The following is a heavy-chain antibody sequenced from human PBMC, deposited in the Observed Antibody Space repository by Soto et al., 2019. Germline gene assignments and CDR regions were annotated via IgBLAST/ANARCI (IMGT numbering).Heavy chain of an antibody. Sequence: QITLKASGPPLVKSTQTLTLTCTFSVFSLTTDGEGVGWVRQSPGEALEWLALIYWDEDERYSPSLKTRHTITQEIYRNQVVLVMTTMQTVDTGTYFCAHSRNLITEDAQVGDFDSWGEGT. D-gene: IGHD1-26*01. CDR2: IYWDEDE. J-gene: IGHJ4*02. V-gene: IGHV2-5*02. CDR1: VFSLTTDGEG. CDR3: AHSRNLITEDAQVGDFDS.